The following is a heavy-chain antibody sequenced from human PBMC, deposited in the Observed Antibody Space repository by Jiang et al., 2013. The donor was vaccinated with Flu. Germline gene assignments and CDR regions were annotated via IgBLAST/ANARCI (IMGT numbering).Heavy chain of an antibody. V-gene: IGHV3-30*02. Sequence: QLLESGGGVVQPGGSLRLSCAASGFTFSGYGMHWLRQAPGKGLEWVAFIRDDGSDKYYPDPVKGRFTISRDNSKNTLYLQMNSLRAEDTAMYYCAKYYWNGGRVFDIWGQGTMVTVSS. D-gene: IGHD1-20*01. CDR3: AKYYWNGGRVFDI. CDR1: GFTFSGYG. J-gene: IGHJ3*02. CDR2: IRDDGSDK.